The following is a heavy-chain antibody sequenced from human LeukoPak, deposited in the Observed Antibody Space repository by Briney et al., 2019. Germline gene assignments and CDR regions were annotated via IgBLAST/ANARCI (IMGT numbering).Heavy chain of an antibody. CDR2: TYPGDSDT. CDR1: GYSFTSYW. J-gene: IGHJ3*02. V-gene: IGHV5-51*03. CDR3: ATDGSYRPHTFDI. D-gene: IGHD1-26*01. Sequence: KPGESLKISCKGSGYSFTSYWIGWVRQMPGKGLEWMGVTYPGDSDTRYSPSFQGQVTISADKSISTAYLQWSSLKASDTAMYYCATDGSYRPHTFDIWGQGTMVTVSS.